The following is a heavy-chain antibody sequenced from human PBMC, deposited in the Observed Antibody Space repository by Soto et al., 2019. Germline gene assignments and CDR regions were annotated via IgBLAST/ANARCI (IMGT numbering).Heavy chain of an antibody. V-gene: IGHV4-30-2*01. CDR3: ARAIGWFGELLGGYYFDY. CDR2: IYHIGST. CDR1: GGSISSGGYS. J-gene: IGHJ4*02. D-gene: IGHD3-10*01. Sequence: QLQLQESGSGLVKPSQTLSLTCAVSGGSISSGGYSWSWIRQQPVKGLEWIGYIYHIGSTYYNPSLKSRVTISVDRSKNPFSLKLSSVTAADTAVYYCARAIGWFGELLGGYYFDYWGQGTLVTVSS.